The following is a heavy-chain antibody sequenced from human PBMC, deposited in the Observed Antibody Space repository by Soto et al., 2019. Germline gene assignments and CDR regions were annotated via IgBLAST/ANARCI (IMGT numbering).Heavy chain of an antibody. CDR3: ARDHILTGYYPRSNYYFDY. V-gene: IGHV3-48*01. CDR1: GFTLSSYS. CDR2: ISSSSSTI. J-gene: IGHJ4*02. D-gene: IGHD3-9*01. Sequence: EVQLVESGGGLVQPGGSLRLSCAASGFTLSSYSMNWVRQAPGKGLEWVSYISSSSSTIYYADSVKGRFTISRDNAKNSLYLQMNSLRAEDTAVYYCARDHILTGYYPRSNYYFDYWGQGTLVTVSS.